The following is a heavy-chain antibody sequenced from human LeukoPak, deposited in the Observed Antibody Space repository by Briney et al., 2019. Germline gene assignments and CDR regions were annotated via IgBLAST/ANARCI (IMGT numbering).Heavy chain of an antibody. CDR1: GGSISSYY. CDR3: ARVKSSGWYTAYDY. CDR2: IYTSGST. Sequence: KPSETLSLTCTVSGGSISSYYWSWIRQPAGKGLEWIGRIYTSGSTNYNPSLKSRVTMSVDTSKNQFSLKLSSVTAADTAVYYCARVKSSGWYTAYDYWGQGTLVTVSS. V-gene: IGHV4-4*07. J-gene: IGHJ4*02. D-gene: IGHD6-19*01.